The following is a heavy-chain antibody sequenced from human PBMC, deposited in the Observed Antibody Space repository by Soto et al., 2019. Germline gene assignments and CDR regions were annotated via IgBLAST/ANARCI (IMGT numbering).Heavy chain of an antibody. D-gene: IGHD2-15*01. CDR3: ARDSVRYCRDGWCYQGYYYCAMDV. J-gene: IGHJ6*02. Sequence: QVQLVQSGAEVKNSGASVKVSCKASGYTFTSYGFSWVRQAPGQGLEWMGWISASNGNTNYAQKLQGRVTMTTDTSTGTAYIELRSLRSDDTATYYCARDSVRYCRDGWCYQGYYYCAMDVWGQGTTVTVS. CDR1: GYTFTSYG. CDR2: ISASNGNT. V-gene: IGHV1-18*01.